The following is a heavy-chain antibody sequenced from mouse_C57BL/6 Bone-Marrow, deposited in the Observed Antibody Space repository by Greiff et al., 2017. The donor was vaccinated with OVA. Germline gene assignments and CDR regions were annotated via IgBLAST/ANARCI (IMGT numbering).Heavy chain of an antibody. V-gene: IGHV5-4*01. CDR2: ISDGGSYT. CDR1: GFTFSSYA. J-gene: IGHJ1*03. Sequence: EVQLVESGGGLVKPGGSLKLSCAASGFTFSSYAMSWVRQTPEKRLEWVATISDGGSYTYYPDNVKGRFTISRDNAKNNLYLQMSHLKSEDTAMYYCARAPYDYDWYFDVWGTGTTVTVSS. D-gene: IGHD2-4*01. CDR3: ARAPYDYDWYFDV.